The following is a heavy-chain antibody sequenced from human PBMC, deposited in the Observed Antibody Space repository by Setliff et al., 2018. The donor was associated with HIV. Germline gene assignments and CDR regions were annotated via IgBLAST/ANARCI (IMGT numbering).Heavy chain of an antibody. V-gene: IGHV3-48*01. Sequence: GGSLRLSCAASGFTFSSYSMNWVRQAPGKGLEWVSYISSSSSTIYYADSVKGRFTISRDNAKNSLYLQMNSLRAEDTAVYYCARDGGDFWSGSPVYGMDVWGQGTMVTVSS. CDR3: ARDGGDFWSGSPVYGMDV. J-gene: IGHJ6*02. CDR2: ISSSSSTI. CDR1: GFTFSSYS. D-gene: IGHD3-3*01.